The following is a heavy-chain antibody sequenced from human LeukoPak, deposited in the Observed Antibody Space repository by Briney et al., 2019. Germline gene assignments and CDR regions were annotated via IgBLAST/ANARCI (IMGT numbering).Heavy chain of an antibody. Sequence: SETLSLTCAVYGGSFSGYYWSWIRQPPGKGLEWIGYIYYSGSTNYNPSLKSGVTISVDTSKKQFSLRLSSVTAADTAVYYCARGHFRGLTVDYWGQGSLVTVSS. CDR2: IYYSGST. J-gene: IGHJ4*02. CDR1: GGSFSGYY. D-gene: IGHD7-27*01. CDR3: ARGHFRGLTVDY. V-gene: IGHV4-59*01.